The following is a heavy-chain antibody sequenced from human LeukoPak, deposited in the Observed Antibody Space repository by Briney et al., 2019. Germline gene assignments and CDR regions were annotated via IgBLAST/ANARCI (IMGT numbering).Heavy chain of an antibody. CDR1: GFIVSSNY. CDR2: IYTGGNT. D-gene: IGHD6-19*01. CDR3: ASPSSGQSFDI. Sequence: PGGSLILSCAASGFIVSSNYMNWVRQAPGKGLEWVSVIYTGGNTYYADSVKGRFTISRDNSKNTLYLQMHSLRAEDTAVYYCASPSSGQSFDIWGQGTMVTVSS. V-gene: IGHV3-53*01. J-gene: IGHJ3*02.